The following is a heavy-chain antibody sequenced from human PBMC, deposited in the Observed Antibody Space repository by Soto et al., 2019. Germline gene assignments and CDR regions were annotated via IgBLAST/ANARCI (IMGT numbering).Heavy chain of an antibody. CDR2: ISAYNGNT. D-gene: IGHD2-2*02. J-gene: IGHJ4*02. V-gene: IGHV1-18*01. Sequence: ASVKVSCKASGYTFTSYGISWVRQAPGQGLEWMGWISAYNGNTNYAQKLQGRVTMTTDTSTSTAYMELRSLRSDDTAVYYCARKSYCSSTSCYTDFDYWGQGTLVTVSS. CDR1: GYTFTSYG. CDR3: ARKSYCSSTSCYTDFDY.